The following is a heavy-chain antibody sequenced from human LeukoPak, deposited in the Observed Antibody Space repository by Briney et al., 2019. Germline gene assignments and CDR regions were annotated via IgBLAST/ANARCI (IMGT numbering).Heavy chain of an antibody. CDR3: ARHNWNYSGFDY. CDR1: GGSISSYY. J-gene: IGHJ4*02. Sequence: KSSETLSLTCTVSGGSISSYYWSWIRQPPGKGLEWIGYIYTSGSTNYNPSLKSRVTISVDASKNQFSLKLSSVTAADTAVYYCARHNWNYSGFDYWGQGTLVTVSS. V-gene: IGHV4-4*09. D-gene: IGHD1-7*01. CDR2: IYTSGST.